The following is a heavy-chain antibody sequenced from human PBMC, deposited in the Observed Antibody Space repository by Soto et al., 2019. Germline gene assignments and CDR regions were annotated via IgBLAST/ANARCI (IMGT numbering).Heavy chain of an antibody. Sequence: EVQLVESGGGLVKPGGSLRLSFAASGFTFSSYSMNWVRQAPGKGLEWVSSISSSSSYIYYVDSVKGRFTISRDNAKNSLYVQMNGLRAEDRAVYYCAGGLPDGSGQYCYYWGQGSLVTVSS. CDR3: AGGLPDGSGQYCYY. CDR1: GFTFSSYS. D-gene: IGHD3-10*01. J-gene: IGHJ4*02. V-gene: IGHV3-21*01. CDR2: ISSSSSYI.